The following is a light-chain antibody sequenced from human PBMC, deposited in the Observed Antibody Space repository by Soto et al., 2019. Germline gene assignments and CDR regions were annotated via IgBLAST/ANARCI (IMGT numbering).Light chain of an antibody. CDR2: DVS. Sequence: QSAPTQPRSVSGSLGQSVTISCTGTSSDVGGYNYVSWYQHHPGKAPKFMIYDVSNRPSGVPDRFSGSKSGNTASLTISGLQAEDEADYHCCSYAGGYTWVFGGGTKLTVL. J-gene: IGLJ3*02. CDR3: CSYAGGYTWV. V-gene: IGLV2-11*01. CDR1: SSDVGGYNY.